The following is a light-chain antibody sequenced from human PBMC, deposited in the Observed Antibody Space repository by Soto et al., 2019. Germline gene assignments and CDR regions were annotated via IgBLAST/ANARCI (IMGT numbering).Light chain of an antibody. CDR3: SSYAGAVA. J-gene: IGLJ2*01. CDR2: DGS. V-gene: IGLV2-23*01. Sequence: QSALTQPASVSGSPGQSITISCTGTSGDVGTYNLVSWYQHHPGKAPKLMIYDGSNRPSGVSHRFSGSQSGNTASLTISGLQAEDEADYFCSSYAGAVAFGGGTKVSVL. CDR1: SGDVGTYNL.